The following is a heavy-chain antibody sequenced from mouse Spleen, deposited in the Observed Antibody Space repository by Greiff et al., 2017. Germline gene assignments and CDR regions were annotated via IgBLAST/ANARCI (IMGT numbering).Heavy chain of an antibody. CDR2: ISDGGSYT. CDR3: ARGGYGYDGYFDV. V-gene: IGHV5-4*03. J-gene: IGHJ1*03. D-gene: IGHD2-2*01. Sequence: EVKLMESGGGLVKPGGSLKLSCAASGFTFSSYAMSWVRQTPEKRLEWVATISDGGSYTYYPDNVKGRFTISRDNAKNNLYPQMSHLKSEDTAMYYCARGGYGYDGYFDVWGTGTTVTVSS. CDR1: GFTFSSYA.